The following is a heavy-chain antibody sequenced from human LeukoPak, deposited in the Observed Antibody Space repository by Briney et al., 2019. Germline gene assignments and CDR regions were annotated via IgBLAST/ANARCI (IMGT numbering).Heavy chain of an antibody. D-gene: IGHD2-21*01. J-gene: IGHJ4*02. CDR1: GFTFSNHA. CDR2: ISGGGRTT. CDR3: AKNVVFPRYFDS. V-gene: IGHV3-23*01. Sequence: GGSLRLSCAASGFTFSNHAMSWVRQAPGKGLQWVSVISGGGRTTEYADSVKGRFTVSRDNSVNTLSLHMDSLRVEDTAIYYCAKNVVFPRYFDSWGQGTLVPVSS.